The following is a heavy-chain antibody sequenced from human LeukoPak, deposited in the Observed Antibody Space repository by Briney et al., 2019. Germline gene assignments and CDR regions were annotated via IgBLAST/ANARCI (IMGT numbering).Heavy chain of an antibody. CDR1: GGSISSYY. V-gene: IGHV4-4*07. CDR3: AREALGYYYDSSGYYYRASYFDY. D-gene: IGHD3-22*01. Sequence: SETLSLTCTVSGGSISSYYWSWIRQPAGKGLEWIGRIYTSGSTNYNPSLKSRVTMSVDTSNNQFSLKLSSVTAADTAVYYCAREALGYYYDSSGYYYRASYFDYWGQGTLVTVSS. J-gene: IGHJ4*02. CDR2: IYTSGST.